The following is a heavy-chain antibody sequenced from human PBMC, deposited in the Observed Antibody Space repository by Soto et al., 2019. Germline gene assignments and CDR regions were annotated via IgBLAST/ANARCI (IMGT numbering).Heavy chain of an antibody. CDR2: INPSGGST. CDR1: GYTFTSYY. J-gene: IGHJ6*02. Sequence: ASVKVSCKASGYTFTSYYMHWVRQAPGQGLEWMGIINPSGGSTNYAQKFKGRVTITADESTSTAYMELSSLRSEDTAVYYCASSRVQLERLYYYYYGIDVWGQGTTVTVSS. D-gene: IGHD1-1*01. CDR3: ASSRVQLERLYYYYYGIDV. V-gene: IGHV1-46*01.